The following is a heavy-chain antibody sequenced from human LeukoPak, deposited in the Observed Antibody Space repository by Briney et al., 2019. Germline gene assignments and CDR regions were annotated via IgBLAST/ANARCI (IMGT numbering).Heavy chain of an antibody. Sequence: ASVKVSCKASGYTFTSYGITWVRQAPGQGLEWMGWISANNGNTNYAQKFQGRVTMTTDASTSTVYMELRSLRSDDTAVYYCARVLSDNSGYYLNWFDPWGQGTLVTVSS. CDR2: ISANNGNT. D-gene: IGHD3-22*01. CDR3: ARVLSDNSGYYLNWFDP. V-gene: IGHV1-18*01. CDR1: GYTFTSYG. J-gene: IGHJ5*02.